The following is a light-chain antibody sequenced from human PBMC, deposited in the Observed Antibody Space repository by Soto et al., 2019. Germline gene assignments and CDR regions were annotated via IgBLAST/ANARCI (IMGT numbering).Light chain of an antibody. V-gene: IGKV2-28*01. Sequence: EIVMTQSPLSLPVSLGEPASISCRSSQSLLHSSGYNFLDWYLQKPGQSPQLLIYLGSNRASGVPDRFSGSGSGTDFTLKISRVEPEDVGVYYCMQALQLPPTFGPGTKVEIK. CDR1: QSLLHSSGYNF. CDR2: LGS. J-gene: IGKJ1*01. CDR3: MQALQLPPT.